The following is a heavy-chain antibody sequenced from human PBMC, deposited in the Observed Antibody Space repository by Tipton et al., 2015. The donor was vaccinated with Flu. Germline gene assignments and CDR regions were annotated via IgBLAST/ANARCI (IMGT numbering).Heavy chain of an antibody. CDR3: ARSTYHYGSGSSDY. CDR2: ISHSGRT. Sequence: GLVKPSETLSLTCTISDYSISSGYYWGWIRQPPGKGLEWIGCISHSGRTYYNPSLKSRVTISVDTAKNQFSQRLSSVTAADTAVYYCARSTYHYGSGSSDYWGQGTLVTVSS. D-gene: IGHD3-10*01. V-gene: IGHV4-38-2*02. CDR1: DYSISSGYY. J-gene: IGHJ4*02.